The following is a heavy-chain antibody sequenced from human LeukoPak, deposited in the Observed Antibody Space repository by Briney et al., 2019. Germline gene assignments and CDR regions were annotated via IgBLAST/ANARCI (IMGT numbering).Heavy chain of an antibody. CDR1: GASISSSNYY. CDR3: ARAFRARYFDL. CDR2: IYYSGST. V-gene: IGHV4-39*01. J-gene: IGHJ2*01. D-gene: IGHD2/OR15-2a*01. Sequence: SETLSLTCTVSGASISSSNYYWGWIRQPPGKGLEWIGSIYYSGSTYYNPSLKSRVTISVDTSKSQFSLKLTSVTAADTAVYYCARAFRARYFDLWGRGTLVTVSS.